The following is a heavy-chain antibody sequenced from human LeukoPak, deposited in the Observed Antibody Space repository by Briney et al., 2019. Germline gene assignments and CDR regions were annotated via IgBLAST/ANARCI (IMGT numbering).Heavy chain of an antibody. Sequence: SVNVSCKASGYIFINHGIAWVRQAPGQGPEWMGGILPVLGTPHYAQKFQGRLTVTTDEVAATAYMELSSLRSEDTAVYYCARGYSGNFFGFDLWGQGTLVTVSS. CDR3: ARGYSGNFFGFDL. J-gene: IGHJ4*02. D-gene: IGHD1-26*01. V-gene: IGHV1-69*05. CDR2: ILPVLGTP. CDR1: GYIFINHG.